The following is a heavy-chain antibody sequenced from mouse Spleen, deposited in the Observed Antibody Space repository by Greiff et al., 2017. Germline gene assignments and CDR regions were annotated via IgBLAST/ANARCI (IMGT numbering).Heavy chain of an antibody. Sequence: DVQLVESGGGLVQPKGSLTLSCAASGFSFNTYAMNWVRQAPGTGLEWVARIRSKSSNYATYYADSVKDRFTISRDDSESMLDLQMNNWKTEDTAMYYCVRQDYDEAWCAYWGQGTLVTVSA. J-gene: IGHJ3*01. D-gene: IGHD2-4*01. CDR3: VRQDYDEAWCAY. V-gene: IGHV10-1*01. CDR2: IRSKSSNYAT. CDR1: GFSFNTYA.